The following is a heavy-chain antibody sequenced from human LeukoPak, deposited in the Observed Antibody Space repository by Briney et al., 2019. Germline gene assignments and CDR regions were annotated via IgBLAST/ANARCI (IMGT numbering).Heavy chain of an antibody. D-gene: IGHD4-23*01. CDR2: THPGASDT. CDR3: ARHPTVGSSFYFDY. CDR1: GYSFTDYW. V-gene: IGHV5-51*01. J-gene: IGHJ4*02. Sequence: GESLKISCRGSGYSFSSGYSFTDYWVAWVRHMPGNGLEWMGITHPGASDTRYSPSFQGQVTISADTSISTAYLQWSSLKASDTAIYYCARHPTVGSSFYFDYWGQGTLVTVSS.